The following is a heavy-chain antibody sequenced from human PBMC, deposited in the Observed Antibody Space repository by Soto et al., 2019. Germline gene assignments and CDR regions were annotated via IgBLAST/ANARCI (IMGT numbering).Heavy chain of an antibody. D-gene: IGHD2-15*01. CDR2: ISDVSNYI. CDR3: AKSGYCSGGNCYRGFDY. V-gene: IGHV3-23*01. J-gene: IGHJ4*02. CDR1: GFTFSSYA. Sequence: GGSLRLSCAASGFTFSSYAMSLVRQAPGKGLEWVSSISDVSNYIYYADSVRGRFTISRDNSESTLYLQMDSLRAGDTAVYYCAKSGYCSGGNCYRGFDYWGLGILVTVSS.